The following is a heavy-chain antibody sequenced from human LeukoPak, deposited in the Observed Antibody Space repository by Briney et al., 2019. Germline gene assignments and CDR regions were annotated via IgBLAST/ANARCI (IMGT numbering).Heavy chain of an antibody. CDR2: IKEDGSEQ. Sequence: GGFLRLSCAASGFTFNTFWMTWVRQAPGKGLEWVAIIKEDGSEQSYVDSVKGRFTISRDNSKNTLYLQMNSLRAEDTAVYYCAKEVQVERRKDGFDIWGQGTMVTVSS. D-gene: IGHD1-1*01. CDR1: GFTFNTFW. CDR3: AKEVQVERRKDGFDI. J-gene: IGHJ3*02. V-gene: IGHV3-7*01.